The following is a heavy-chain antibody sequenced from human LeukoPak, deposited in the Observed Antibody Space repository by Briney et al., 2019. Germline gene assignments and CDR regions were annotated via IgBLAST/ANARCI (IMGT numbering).Heavy chain of an antibody. D-gene: IGHD4-11*01. Sequence: PSETLSLTCTVSGGSISSYYWSWIRQPPGKGLEWIGYIYYSGSTNYNPSLKSRVTISVDTSKNQFSLKLSSVTAADTAVYYCARRSLQGWFDSWGQGTLVTVSS. J-gene: IGHJ5*01. CDR2: IYYSGST. V-gene: IGHV4-59*08. CDR3: ARRSLQGWFDS. CDR1: GGSISSYY.